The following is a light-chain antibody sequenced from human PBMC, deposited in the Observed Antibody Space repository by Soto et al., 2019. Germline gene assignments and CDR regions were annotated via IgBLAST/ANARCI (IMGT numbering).Light chain of an antibody. CDR1: QSVISTY. J-gene: IGKJ2*01. V-gene: IGKV3-20*01. Sequence: EIGLTQAPGTLSLSPGERATLSCRTRQSVISTYLAWYQQKPGQAPRLLIYDASRRATGIPDRFSGSGSGTDFTLTISRLEPEDFAVYYCQQYETAPPMYTFGQGTKLEIK. CDR2: DAS. CDR3: QQYETAPPMYT.